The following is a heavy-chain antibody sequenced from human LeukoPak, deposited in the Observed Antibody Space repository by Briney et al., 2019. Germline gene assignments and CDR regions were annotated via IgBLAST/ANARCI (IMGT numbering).Heavy chain of an antibody. CDR2: INPHSDAT. D-gene: IGHD3-3*01. J-gene: IGHJ6*02. CDR3: ASRLGGASGMDV. V-gene: IGHV1-2*02. Sequence: ASVKVSFKASGYTFTFYYIHWVRQAPGQGLEWMGWINPHSDATNYAQQFQGRVTMTTATSTSTAYMELRSLRTDDTAVYYCASRLGGASGMDVWGQGTTVTVSS. CDR1: GYTFTFYY.